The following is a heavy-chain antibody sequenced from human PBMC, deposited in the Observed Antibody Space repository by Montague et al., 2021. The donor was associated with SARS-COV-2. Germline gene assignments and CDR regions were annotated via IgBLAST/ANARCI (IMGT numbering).Heavy chain of an antibody. CDR3: ARHPPGYRYFYYSDA. J-gene: IGHJ6*03. CDR1: GGSISSYY. V-gene: IGHV4-59*01. Sequence: SETLSLTCTVSGGSISSYYWSWIRQPPGKGLEWIGYLYYSGSTNYNPSLKSRVTISVDTSKNQFSLRLNSVTAADTAVYYCARHPPGYRYFYYSDAWGKGTTVTVSS. D-gene: IGHD1-1*01. CDR2: LYYSGST.